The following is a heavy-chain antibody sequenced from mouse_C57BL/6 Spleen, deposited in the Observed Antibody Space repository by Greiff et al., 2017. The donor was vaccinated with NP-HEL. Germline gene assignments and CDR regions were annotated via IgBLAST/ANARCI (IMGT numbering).Heavy chain of an antibody. Sequence: VQLQQSGAELVMPGASVKLSCKASGYTFTSYWMHWVKQRPGQGLEWIGEIDPSDSYTNYNQKFKGKSTLTVDKSSSTAYMQLSSLTSEDSAVYYCARNEITTDQAWFAYWGQGTLVTVSA. CDR2: IDPSDSYT. D-gene: IGHD1-1*01. V-gene: IGHV1-69*01. CDR3: ARNEITTDQAWFAY. J-gene: IGHJ3*01. CDR1: GYTFTSYW.